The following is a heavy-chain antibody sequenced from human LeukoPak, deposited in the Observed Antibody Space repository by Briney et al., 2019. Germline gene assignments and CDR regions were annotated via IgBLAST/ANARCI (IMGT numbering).Heavy chain of an antibody. D-gene: IGHD6-13*01. J-gene: IGHJ2*01. Sequence: GGSLGLSCAASGFTFSNYAMHWVRQVPGKGLEWLSLISGNGDNTDYAESVKGRFTVSRDNSRNSLYLQMSGLRVEDTALFYCAKDGYKAAGYFDLWGRGTLVTVSS. CDR2: ISGNGDNT. CDR1: GFTFSNYA. CDR3: AKDGYKAAGYFDL. V-gene: IGHV3-43*02.